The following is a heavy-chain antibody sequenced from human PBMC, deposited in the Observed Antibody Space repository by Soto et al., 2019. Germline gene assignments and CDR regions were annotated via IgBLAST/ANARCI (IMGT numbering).Heavy chain of an antibody. J-gene: IGHJ6*02. CDR3: ARDRPISRSRHLSPDYYYGMDV. D-gene: IGHD6-13*01. CDR1: GFTFSSYA. CDR2: ISYDGSNK. V-gene: IGHV3-30-3*01. Sequence: QVQLVESGGGVVQPGRSLRLSCAASGFTFSSYAMHWVRQAPGKGLEWVAVISYDGSNKYYADSVKGRFTISRDKSKNTLYLQMNSLRAEDTAVYYCARDRPISRSRHLSPDYYYGMDVWGQGTTVTVSS.